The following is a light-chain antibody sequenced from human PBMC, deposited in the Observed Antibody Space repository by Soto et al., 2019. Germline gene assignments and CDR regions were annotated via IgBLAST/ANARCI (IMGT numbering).Light chain of an antibody. CDR1: NIGSKN. CDR2: RDT. V-gene: IGLV3-9*01. CDR3: QVWDSRTVI. J-gene: IGLJ2*01. Sequence: SYELTQPLSVSVTLGQTARITCWGSNIGSKNVHWYQQKPGQAPVLVIYRDTNRPSGIPERFSGSNSGNTATLTISRAQAGDEADYHCQVWDSRTVIFGGGTKLTVL.